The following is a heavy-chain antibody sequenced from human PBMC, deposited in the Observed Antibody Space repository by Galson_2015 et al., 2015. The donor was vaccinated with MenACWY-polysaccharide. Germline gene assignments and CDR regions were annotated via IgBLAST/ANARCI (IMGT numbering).Heavy chain of an antibody. D-gene: IGHD4-11*01. Sequence: SLRLSCAASGFTFGNYMMHWVRQAPGKGLQWVSLINWNGGSTSYADSVKGRFTISRGNSKKSLYLQMNSLKTEDTALYYCAKDLGNYRGGDYWGQGTLVTVSS. CDR2: INWNGGST. J-gene: IGHJ4*02. CDR3: AKDLGNYRGGDY. CDR1: GFTFGNYM. V-gene: IGHV3-43*01.